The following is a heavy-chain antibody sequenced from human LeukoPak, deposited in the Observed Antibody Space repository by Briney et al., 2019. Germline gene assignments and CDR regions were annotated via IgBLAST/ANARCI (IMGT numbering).Heavy chain of an antibody. CDR3: AKDGMVGATTGLYYFDY. Sequence: GGSLRLSCAASGFTFSRYGLLWVRQAPGKGLDVVTFIRYDGNHQYYADSVKGRFTISRDNSKNTFYLQMNRLRAEDAAVYYCAKDGMVGATTGLYYFDYWGQGILVTVSS. J-gene: IGHJ4*02. CDR1: GFTFSRYG. D-gene: IGHD1-26*01. V-gene: IGHV3-30*02. CDR2: IRYDGNHQ.